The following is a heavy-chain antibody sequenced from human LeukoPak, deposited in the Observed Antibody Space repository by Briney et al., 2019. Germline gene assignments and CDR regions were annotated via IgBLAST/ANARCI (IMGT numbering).Heavy chain of an antibody. CDR1: GGSFTGSFSTYS. CDR2: INHSGST. CDR3: ARNGWYSVDY. J-gene: IGHJ4*02. Sequence: SETLSLTCAVSGGSFTGSFSTYSWSWIRQPPGKGLEWIGEINHSGSTTYNPSLKSRVTISIDTSKNHFSLKLSSVTAADTAMYYCARNGWYSVDYWGQGTQVIVSS. D-gene: IGHD6-19*01. V-gene: IGHV4-34*01.